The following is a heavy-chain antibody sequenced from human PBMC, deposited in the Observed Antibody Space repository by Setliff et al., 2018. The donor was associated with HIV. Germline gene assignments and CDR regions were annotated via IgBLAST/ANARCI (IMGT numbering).Heavy chain of an antibody. CDR3: ARVRLYSSALDY. CDR1: GFTFSSYA. J-gene: IGHJ4*02. CDR2: ISYDGSNE. V-gene: IGHV3-30*14. D-gene: IGHD3-22*01. Sequence: PGGSLRLSCAASGFTFSSYAMHWVRQAPGKGLEWVAVISYDGSNEYYADSVKGRFTISRDTSKNTLSLQMNSLRPEDTAVFYCARVRLYSSALDYWGQGTLVTVSS.